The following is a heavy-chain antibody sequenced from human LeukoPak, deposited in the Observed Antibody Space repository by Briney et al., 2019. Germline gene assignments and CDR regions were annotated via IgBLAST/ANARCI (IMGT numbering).Heavy chain of an antibody. V-gene: IGHV4-59*12. CDR3: ARGYYDSSGYVDY. CDR2: VYNSGTT. CDR1: GGSIGSYY. D-gene: IGHD3-22*01. Sequence: SETLSLTCTVSGGSIGSYYWSWIRQPPGKGLEWIGYVYNSGTTNYNPSLKSRVTISVDTSKNQFSLKLSSVTAADTAVYYCARGYYDSSGYVDYWGQGTLVTVSS. J-gene: IGHJ4*02.